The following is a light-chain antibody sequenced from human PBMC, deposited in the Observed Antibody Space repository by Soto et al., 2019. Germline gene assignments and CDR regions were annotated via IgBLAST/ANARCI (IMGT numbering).Light chain of an antibody. CDR2: EVS. CDR3: SSSAGSNNLV. CDR1: SSDVGGYNY. Sequence: QSALTQPPSASGSPGQSVTISCTGTSSDVGGYNYVSWYQQHPGKAPKLMMYEVSKRPSGVPDRFSGSKSGNTASLTVSGLEAEYEADYYCSSSAGSNNLVFGGGTKLTVL. V-gene: IGLV2-8*01. J-gene: IGLJ3*02.